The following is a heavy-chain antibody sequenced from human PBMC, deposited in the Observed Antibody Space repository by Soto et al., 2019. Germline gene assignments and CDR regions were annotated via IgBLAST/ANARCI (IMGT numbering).Heavy chain of an antibody. V-gene: IGHV3-23*01. Sequence: PGGSLRLSCAASGFTFSSYTITWVRQAPGKGLEWVSAISGRGLNTFYADSVKGRFTISRDNSKNTLYLQINSLRVADTAVYFCAKGRWDRYAGSYPGDWGQGTLVTVSS. D-gene: IGHD1-26*01. J-gene: IGHJ4*02. CDR1: GFTFSSYT. CDR2: ISGRGLNT. CDR3: AKGRWDRYAGSYPGD.